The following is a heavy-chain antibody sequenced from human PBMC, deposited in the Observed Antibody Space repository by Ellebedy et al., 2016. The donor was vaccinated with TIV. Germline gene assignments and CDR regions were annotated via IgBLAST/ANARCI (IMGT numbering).Heavy chain of an antibody. CDR2: IGTAGDT. J-gene: IGHJ2*01. D-gene: IGHD1-1*01. V-gene: IGHV3-13*01. CDR3: ARRAGAEFTRYFDF. CDR1: GFTFSSYD. Sequence: GGSLRLSXAASGFTFSSYDMHWVRQGADKGLEWVSGIGTAGDTYYPDSVKGRFTISRENGKNSLYLQMNSLRVGDAAVYYCARRAGAEFTRYFDFWGRGTLVTVSS.